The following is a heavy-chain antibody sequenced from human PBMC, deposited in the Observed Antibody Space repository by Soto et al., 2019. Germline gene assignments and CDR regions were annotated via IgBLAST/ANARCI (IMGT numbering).Heavy chain of an antibody. CDR3: ASGRLVSRYYGLDV. J-gene: IGHJ6*02. CDR2: IFTSGNT. CDR1: GGSMNDYY. Sequence: SETLSLTCTVSGGSMNDYYWSWIRQPAGKGLEWIGRIFTSGNTNYNPSLRSRLTMSVDTSTNQVSLRLTSVTAADTAVYYCASGRLVSRYYGLDVWGQGTTVTVPS. D-gene: IGHD6-6*01. V-gene: IGHV4-4*07.